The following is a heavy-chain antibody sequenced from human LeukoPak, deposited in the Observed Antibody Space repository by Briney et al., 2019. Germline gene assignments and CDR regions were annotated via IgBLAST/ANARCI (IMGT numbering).Heavy chain of an antibody. CDR3: ARGGWFGELLFDY. D-gene: IGHD3-10*01. J-gene: IGHJ4*02. CDR2: INWNGGST. CDR1: GFTFDDYG. V-gene: IGHV3-20*04. Sequence: GGSLRLSCAASGFTFDDYGMSWVRQAPGKGLEWVSGINWNGGSTGYADSVKGRFTISRDNAKNSLYLQMNSLRAEDTALYYCARGGWFGELLFDYWGPGTLVSVSS.